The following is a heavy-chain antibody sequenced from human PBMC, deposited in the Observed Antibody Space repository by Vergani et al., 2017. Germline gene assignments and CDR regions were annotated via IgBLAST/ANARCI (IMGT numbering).Heavy chain of an antibody. CDR2: IKSDGSIT. Sequence: EVQLVESGGGLIHPGGSLRLSCEGSGFSFSGYWMHWVRQSPEKGLVWVSRIKSDGSITNYADSVKGRFTISRDNAKNIAYLQMSSLKAEDTAVYYCTRDRLDDSYAYFDYWGQGTLVTVSP. V-gene: IGHV3-74*01. J-gene: IGHJ4*02. CDR3: TRDRLDDSYAYFDY. CDR1: GFSFSGYW. D-gene: IGHD3-16*01.